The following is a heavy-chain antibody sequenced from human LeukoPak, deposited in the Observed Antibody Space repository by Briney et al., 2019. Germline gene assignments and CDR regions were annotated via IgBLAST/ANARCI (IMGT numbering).Heavy chain of an antibody. CDR2: INHSGST. Sequence: PSETLSLTCAVYGGSFSGYYWSWIRQPPGKGLEWIGEINHSGSTNYNPSLKSRVTISVDTSKNQFSLKLSSVTAADTAVYYCARGGFAYYCDSSGYYYFDYWGQGTLVTVSS. CDR3: ARGGFAYYCDSSGYYYFDY. J-gene: IGHJ4*02. CDR1: GGSFSGYY. V-gene: IGHV4-34*01. D-gene: IGHD3-22*01.